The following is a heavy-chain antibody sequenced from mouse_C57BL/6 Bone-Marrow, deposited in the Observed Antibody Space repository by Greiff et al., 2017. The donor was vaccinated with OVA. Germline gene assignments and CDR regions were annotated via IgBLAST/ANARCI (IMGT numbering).Heavy chain of an antibody. V-gene: IGHV1-55*01. CDR2: IYPGGGRT. CDR3: ARSGITTVEGDFAMDY. CDR1: GYTFTSYW. Sequence: VQLQQPGAELVKPGASVKMSCKASGYTFTSYWITWVTQRPGQGLEWIGDIYPGGGRTNYNENFKSKAPLHVDTSSSTAYMQLSRLTSEDSAVYYCARSGITTVEGDFAMDYWGQGTSVTVSS. J-gene: IGHJ4*01. D-gene: IGHD1-1*01.